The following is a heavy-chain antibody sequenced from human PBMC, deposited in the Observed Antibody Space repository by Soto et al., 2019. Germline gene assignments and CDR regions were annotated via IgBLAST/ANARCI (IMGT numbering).Heavy chain of an antibody. CDR3: AREGGGVSYLTDFG. Sequence: EVQLEESGGGLAQPGGSLRLSCAASGFTFSSYNMNWVRKAPGKGLEWVSYISSTSSAIYYADSVKGRFTISRDNAKNSLYLQMNSLTAEDTAIYYCAREGGGVSYLTDFGWGQGTLVTVSS. CDR2: ISSTSSAI. CDR1: GFTFSSYN. D-gene: IGHD3-10*01. J-gene: IGHJ4*02. V-gene: IGHV3-48*01.